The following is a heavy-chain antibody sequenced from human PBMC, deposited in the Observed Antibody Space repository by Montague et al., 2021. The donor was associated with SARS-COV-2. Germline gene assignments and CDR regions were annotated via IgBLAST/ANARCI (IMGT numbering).Heavy chain of an antibody. CDR2: ISYSGST. J-gene: IGHJ4*02. CDR3: AGSGRRGYSNPFHH. Sequence: TLSLTCTVSGDSITSGGYFWNWIRQPPGKGLEYIGAISYSGSTXYKPSLTSRVSISMDTSKNEFSLRLHSVTAADTAVYFCAGSGRRGYSNPFHHCGRGSLVTVSS. V-gene: IGHV4-31*03. CDR1: GDSITSGGYF. D-gene: IGHD4-11*01.